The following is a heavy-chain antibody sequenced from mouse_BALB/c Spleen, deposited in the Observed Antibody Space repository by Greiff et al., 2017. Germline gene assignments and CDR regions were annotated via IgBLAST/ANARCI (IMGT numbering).Heavy chain of an antibody. D-gene: IGHD4-1*01. Sequence: VQLQQPGAELVKPGASVKLSCKASGYTFTSYWMHWVKQRPGQGLEWIGEIDPSDSYTNYNQKFKGKATLTVDKSSSTAYMQLSSLTSEDSAVYYCARRTGTGAWFAYWGQGTLVTVSA. CDR3: ARRTGTGAWFAY. CDR1: GYTFTSYW. J-gene: IGHJ3*01. CDR2: IDPSDSYT. V-gene: IGHV1-69*02.